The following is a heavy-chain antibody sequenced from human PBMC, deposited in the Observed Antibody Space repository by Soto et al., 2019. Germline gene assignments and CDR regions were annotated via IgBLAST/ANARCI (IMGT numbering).Heavy chain of an antibody. CDR3: ASVPQYDDLFSDYHIANCFDY. CDR1: GGSISSGGYY. Sequence: QVQLQESGPGLVRPSQSLSLTCTVSGGSISSGGYYWSWIRQHPGKGLEWIGYIHHSGSTYYNPSLQSRCTGSVYTSKNQFSMGGTSVTAADMAVKYCASVPQYDDLFSDYHIANCFDYWGQGTLVIVSS. D-gene: IGHD3-3*01. J-gene: IGHJ4*02. V-gene: IGHV4-31*03. CDR2: IHHSGST.